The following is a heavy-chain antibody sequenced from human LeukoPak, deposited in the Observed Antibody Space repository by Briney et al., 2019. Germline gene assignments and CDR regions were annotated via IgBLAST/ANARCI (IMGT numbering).Heavy chain of an antibody. CDR3: VRDGSYYDSSGYYYLY. V-gene: IGHV1/OR15-1*04. D-gene: IGHD3-22*01. CDR1: GYIFTDYY. CDR2: INPNSGGT. J-gene: IGHJ4*02. Sequence: ASVKVSCKASGYIFTDYYMHWVRQAPGQELGWMGRINPNSGGTNYAQKFQGRVTITADESTSTAYMELSSLRSEDTAVYYCVRDGSYYDSSGYYYLYWGQGTLVTVSS.